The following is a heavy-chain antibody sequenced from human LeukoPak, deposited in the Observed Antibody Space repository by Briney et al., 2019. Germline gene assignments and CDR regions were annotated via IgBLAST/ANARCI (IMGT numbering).Heavy chain of an antibody. Sequence: ASVKVSCKASGYTFTSYDINWVRQATGQGLEWMGWMNPNSGNTGYAQKFQGRVTITRNTSISTAYMELSSLRSEDTAVYYRARTFGRGQGYYMDVWGKGTTVTVSS. D-gene: IGHD3-10*01. J-gene: IGHJ6*03. CDR3: ARTFGRGQGYYMDV. V-gene: IGHV1-8*03. CDR2: MNPNSGNT. CDR1: GYTFTSYD.